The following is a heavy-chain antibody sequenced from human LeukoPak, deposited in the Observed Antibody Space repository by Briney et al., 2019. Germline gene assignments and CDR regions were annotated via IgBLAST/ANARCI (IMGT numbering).Heavy chain of an antibody. J-gene: IGHJ4*02. Sequence: TGRSLRLSCAASGFTFSNYGMHWVRQAPGKGLEWVAIIWYDGSNKYYADSVKGRFTISRDNSKNTLYLQMNSLRAEDTAIYYCATVRGSSGTYYIDYWGQGTLVIVSS. CDR1: GFTFSNYG. CDR2: IWYDGSNK. V-gene: IGHV3-33*01. CDR3: ATVRGSSGTYYIDY. D-gene: IGHD3-10*01.